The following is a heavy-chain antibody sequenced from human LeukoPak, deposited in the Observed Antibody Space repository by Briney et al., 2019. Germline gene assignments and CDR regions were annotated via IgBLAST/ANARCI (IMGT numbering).Heavy chain of an antibody. D-gene: IGHD5-18*01. V-gene: IGHV3-23*01. CDR1: GFTFSSYA. J-gene: IGHJ4*02. CDR2: ISGSGGST. Sequence: GGSLRLSCAASGFTFSSYAMSWVRQAPGKGLEWVSAISGSGGSTYYADSVKGRFTISRDNSKNTLYLQMNSLRSEDTAVYYCATYTAMVSYFDYWGQGTLVTVSS. CDR3: ATYTAMVSYFDY.